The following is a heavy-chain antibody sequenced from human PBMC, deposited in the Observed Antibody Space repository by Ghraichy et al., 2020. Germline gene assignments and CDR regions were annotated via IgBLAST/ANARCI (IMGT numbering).Heavy chain of an antibody. J-gene: IGHJ3*02. Sequence: GGSLRLSCAASGFTFSSYAMHWVRQAPGKGLEWVAVISYDGSNKYYADSVKGRFTISRDNSKNTLYLQMNSLRAEDTAVYYCASEPRFRRVGGSGSGGAFDIWGQGTMVTVSS. D-gene: IGHD3-10*01. CDR1: GFTFSSYA. V-gene: IGHV3-30*04. CDR2: ISYDGSNK. CDR3: ASEPRFRRVGGSGSGGAFDI.